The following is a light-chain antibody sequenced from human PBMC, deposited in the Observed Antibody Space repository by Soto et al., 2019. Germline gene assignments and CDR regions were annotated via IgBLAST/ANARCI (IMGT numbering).Light chain of an antibody. Sequence: ETVLTQSPATLSLSPGERATLSCRASQSVSHYLAWYQQKPGQAPRLLIYDTSNRATGIPARFSGSGSGTDFTLTISSLEPEDFAVYYCQQRGNWPPFTFGPGTRVDIK. V-gene: IGKV3-11*01. CDR3: QQRGNWPPFT. CDR1: QSVSHY. CDR2: DTS. J-gene: IGKJ3*01.